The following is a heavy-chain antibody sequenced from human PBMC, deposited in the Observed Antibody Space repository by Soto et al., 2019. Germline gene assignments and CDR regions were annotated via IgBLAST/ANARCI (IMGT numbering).Heavy chain of an antibody. CDR3: ARAVNYGDYDLGY. Sequence: PSETLSLTCTVSGGSISSYYWSWIRQPPGKGLEWIGYIYYSGSTNYNPSLKSRVTISVDTSKNQFSLKLSSVTAADTAVYYCARAVNYGDYDLGYWGQGTLVTAPQ. D-gene: IGHD4-17*01. V-gene: IGHV4-59*01. CDR2: IYYSGST. J-gene: IGHJ4*02. CDR1: GGSISSYY.